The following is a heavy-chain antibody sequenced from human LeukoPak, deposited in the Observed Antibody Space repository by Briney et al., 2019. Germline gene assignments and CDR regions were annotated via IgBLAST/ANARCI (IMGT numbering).Heavy chain of an antibody. V-gene: IGHV3-49*04. J-gene: IGHJ5*02. D-gene: IGHD3-10*01. CDR1: GFVFGEYA. Sequence: SXXXSCXXSGFVFGEYAMTWVRQAPGKGLEXXGFSRGTAYGGTTEYAASRRGRFTISRDDSKSIAYLQMNSLTTEDTAVYYCTRGVRGESWFDPWGQGTLVTVSS. CDR2: SRGTAYGGTT. CDR3: TRGVRGESWFDP.